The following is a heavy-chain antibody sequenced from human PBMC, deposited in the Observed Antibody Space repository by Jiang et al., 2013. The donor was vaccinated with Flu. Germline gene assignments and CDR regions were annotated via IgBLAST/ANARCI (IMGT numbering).Heavy chain of an antibody. D-gene: IGHD6-13*01. CDR3: ARTRGRYSSSWGGWFDP. CDR1: GYTFTSYA. Sequence: QSGSELKKPGASVKVSCKASGYTFTSYAMDWVRQAPGQGLEWMGWINTNTGNPTYAQGFTGRFVFSLDTSVSTAYLQICSLKAEDTAVYYCARTRGRYSSSWGGWFDPGAREPWSPSPQ. CDR2: INTNTGNP. V-gene: IGHV7-4-1*01. J-gene: IGHJ5*02.